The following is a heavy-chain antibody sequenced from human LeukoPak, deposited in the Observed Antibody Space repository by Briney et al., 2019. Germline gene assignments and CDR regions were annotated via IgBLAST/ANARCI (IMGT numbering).Heavy chain of an antibody. CDR2: ISSSSSYI. J-gene: IGHJ6*02. CDR1: GFTFSSYS. D-gene: IGHD6-13*01. CDR3: ARARYSSSWYASYYGMDV. V-gene: IGHV3-21*01. Sequence: TGGSLRLSCAASGFTFSSYSVNWVRQAPGKGLEWVSSISSSSSYIYYADSVKGRFTISRDNAKNSLYLQMNSLRAEDTAVYYCARARYSSSWYASYYGMDVWGQGTTVTVSS.